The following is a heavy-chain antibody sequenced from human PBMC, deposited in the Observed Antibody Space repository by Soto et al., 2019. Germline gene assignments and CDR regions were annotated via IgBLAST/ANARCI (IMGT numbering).Heavy chain of an antibody. CDR3: AKPNREGYSTDLFHH. J-gene: IGHJ4*02. Sequence: PGGSLRLSCAASEFTFSTYAMSWVRQAPGKGLEWVSGISGSGGGTYYADSVKGRFTISRDNSKNTVYLQMNSLRGEDTAVYYCAKPNREGYSTDLFHHWGQGNLVTVSS. V-gene: IGHV3-23*01. D-gene: IGHD4-4*01. CDR1: EFTFSTYA. CDR2: ISGSGGGT.